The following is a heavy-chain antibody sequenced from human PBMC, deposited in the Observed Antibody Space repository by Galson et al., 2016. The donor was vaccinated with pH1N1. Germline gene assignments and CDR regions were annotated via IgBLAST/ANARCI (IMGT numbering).Heavy chain of an antibody. CDR1: GFSLSTSGMC. CDR3: ARMRYGDYSDCFDP. J-gene: IGHJ5*02. V-gene: IGHV2-70*01. Sequence: PALVKPTQTLTLTCTFSGFSLSTSGMCVSWIRQPPGKSLEWLALRDWDDEKYYSTSLKTRLTISKDTSKNQVVLTMTNMDPVDTATYYDARMRYGDYSDCFDPWGQGTLVTVSS. D-gene: IGHD4-17*01. CDR2: RDWDDEK.